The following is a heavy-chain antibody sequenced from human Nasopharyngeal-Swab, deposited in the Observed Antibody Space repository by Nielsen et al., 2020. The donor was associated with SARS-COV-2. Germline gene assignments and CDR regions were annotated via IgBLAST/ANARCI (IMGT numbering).Heavy chain of an antibody. CDR1: RFTFSSYW. CDR2: INSDGSST. D-gene: IGHD2-2*01. J-gene: IGHJ3*02. CDR3: ARVRGYQLLNDAFDI. V-gene: IGHV3-74*01. Sequence: GGSLRLSCAASRFTFSSYWMHWVRQAPGKGLVWVSRINSDGSSTSYADSVKGRFTISRDNAKNTLYLQMNSLRAEDTAVYYCARVRGYQLLNDAFDIWGQGTMVTVSS.